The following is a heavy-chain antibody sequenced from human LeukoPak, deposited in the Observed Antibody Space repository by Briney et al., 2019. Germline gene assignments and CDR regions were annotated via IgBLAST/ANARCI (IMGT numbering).Heavy chain of an antibody. Sequence: SETLSLTCTVSGGSISSYYWSWIRQPPGKGLEWIGYTYYSGSTNYNPSLKSRVTISVDKSRNQFSLKLSSVTAADTAVYYCARAGGDIVVVPVNAFDIWGQGTMVTVSS. CDR3: ARAGGDIVVVPVNAFDI. D-gene: IGHD2-2*01. J-gene: IGHJ3*02. CDR2: TYYSGST. CDR1: GGSISSYY. V-gene: IGHV4-59*12.